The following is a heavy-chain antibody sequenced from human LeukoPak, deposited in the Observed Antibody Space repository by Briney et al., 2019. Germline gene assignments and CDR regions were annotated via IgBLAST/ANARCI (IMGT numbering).Heavy chain of an antibody. CDR3: ARSFDF. Sequence: GGSLILSCAASGFTFSSHDMNWVRQAPGKGLEWVSYISTSSSSIYYADSVKGRFTISRDNAKNSLYLQMNSLRDEDTAVYYCARSFDFWGQGTLVTVSS. J-gene: IGHJ4*02. V-gene: IGHV3-48*02. CDR1: GFTFSSHD. CDR2: ISTSSSSI.